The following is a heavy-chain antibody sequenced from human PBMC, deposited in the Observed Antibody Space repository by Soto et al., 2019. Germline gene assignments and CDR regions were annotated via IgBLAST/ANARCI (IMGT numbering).Heavy chain of an antibody. CDR2: IIPIFGTA. J-gene: IGHJ6*02. CDR1: GYTFTSYA. Sequence: SVKVSCKASGYTFTSYAMHWVRQAPGQRLEWMGGIIPIFGTANYAQKFQGRVTITADESTSTAYMELSSLRSEDTAVYYCARGPGAVYGMDVWGQGTTVTVSS. CDR3: ARGPGAVYGMDV. V-gene: IGHV1-69*13. D-gene: IGHD2-8*02.